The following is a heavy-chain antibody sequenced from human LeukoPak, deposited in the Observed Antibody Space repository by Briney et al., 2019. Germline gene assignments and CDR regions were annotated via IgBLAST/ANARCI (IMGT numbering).Heavy chain of an antibody. CDR2: ISGSGGST. CDR1: GFTFSSYG. CDR3: ARGRGSGYYPKNAFDI. Sequence: PGGSLRLSCAASGFTFSSYGMSWVRQAPGKGLEWVSAISGSGGSTYYADSVKGRFTISRDNSKNTLYLQMNSLRAEDTAVYYCARGRGSGYYPKNAFDIWGQGTMVTVSS. V-gene: IGHV3-23*01. D-gene: IGHD3-22*01. J-gene: IGHJ3*02.